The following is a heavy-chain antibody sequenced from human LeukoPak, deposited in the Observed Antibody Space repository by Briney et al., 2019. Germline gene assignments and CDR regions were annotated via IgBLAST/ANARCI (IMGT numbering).Heavy chain of an antibody. D-gene: IGHD3-10*01. V-gene: IGHV4-59*01. CDR3: ARVGPDYYGSGSYDY. CDR2: IYYSGST. J-gene: IGHJ4*02. CDR1: GGSISSYY. Sequence: SETLSLTCTVSGGSISSYYCSWIRQPAGERLEWIGYIYYSGSTNYNPSLKSRVTISVDTSKNQFSLKLSSVTAADTAVYYCARVGPDYYGSGSYDYWGQGTLVTVSS.